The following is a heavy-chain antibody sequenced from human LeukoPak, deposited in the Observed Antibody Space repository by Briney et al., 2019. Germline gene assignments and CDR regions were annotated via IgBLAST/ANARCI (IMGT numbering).Heavy chain of an antibody. V-gene: IGHV3-21*01. CDR3: ARGGSGCFDL. CDR1: GFTFSTYS. CDR2: ITSSSSYI. J-gene: IGHJ2*01. Sequence: GGSLRLSCAASGFTFSTYSMNWVRQAPGKGLEWVSSITSSSSYIYYADSVKGRFTFSRDNAKNSLYLQMNSLRVEDTAVYYCARGGSGCFDLWGRGTLVTVSS. D-gene: IGHD3-10*01.